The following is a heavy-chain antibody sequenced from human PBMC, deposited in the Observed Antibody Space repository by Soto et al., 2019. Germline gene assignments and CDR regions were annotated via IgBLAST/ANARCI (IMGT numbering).Heavy chain of an antibody. CDR2: ISAYNGNT. Sequence: ASVKVSCKASGYMFVTYGINWVRQAPGQGLEWMGWISAYNGNTKYAQNLQGRVTMTTDASTSTAYMEMRSLRSDDTAVYYCARDLDGSGSYYTDYWGPGTLVTVSS. CDR3: ARDLDGSGSYYTDY. V-gene: IGHV1-18*01. D-gene: IGHD3-10*01. CDR1: GYMFVTYG. J-gene: IGHJ4*02.